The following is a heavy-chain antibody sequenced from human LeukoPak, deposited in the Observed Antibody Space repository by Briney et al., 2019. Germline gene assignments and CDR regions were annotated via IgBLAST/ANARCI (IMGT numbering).Heavy chain of an antibody. D-gene: IGHD2-15*01. CDR1: GYTFTSYG. Sequence: ASVKVSCKASGYTFTSYGISWVRQAPGQGLEWMGWISAYNGNTNYAQKLQGRVTMTTDTSTSTAYMELRSLRSDGTAVYYCARALVVVAATHWFDPWGQGTLVTVSS. V-gene: IGHV1-18*01. CDR3: ARALVVVAATHWFDP. CDR2: ISAYNGNT. J-gene: IGHJ5*02.